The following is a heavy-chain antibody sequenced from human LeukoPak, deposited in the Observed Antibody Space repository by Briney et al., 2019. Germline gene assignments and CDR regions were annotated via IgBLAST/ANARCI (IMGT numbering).Heavy chain of an antibody. CDR2: MYYRGST. Sequence: PSETVSLTYTVSGGSISSSSHYWGWIRQPLGKGLEWIGSMYYRGSTYHNPSLKSRVTISVDTSKNQFSLKLSSVTAADTAVYYCATTTIRLGYWGQGTLVTVSS. V-gene: IGHV4-39*07. CDR3: ATTTIRLGY. J-gene: IGHJ4*02. CDR1: GGSISSSSHY. D-gene: IGHD1-26*01.